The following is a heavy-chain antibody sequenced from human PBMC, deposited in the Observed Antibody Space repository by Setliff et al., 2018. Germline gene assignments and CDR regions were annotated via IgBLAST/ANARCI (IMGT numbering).Heavy chain of an antibody. D-gene: IGHD2-15*01. V-gene: IGHV4-34*01. CDR2: INHRGST. Sequence: SLTCAAYGGTFSDYYWTWIRQPPGKGLEWVGEINHRGSTNYNPSLKSRVTISVDTSKDQFSLNRSSVTAADTAVYFCARGIGYPHRFDPWGQGTLVTVSS. CDR3: ARGIGYPHRFDP. CDR1: GGTFSDYY. J-gene: IGHJ5*02.